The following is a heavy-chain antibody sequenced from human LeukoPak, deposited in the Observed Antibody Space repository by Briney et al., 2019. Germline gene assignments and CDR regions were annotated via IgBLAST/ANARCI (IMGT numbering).Heavy chain of an antibody. Sequence: PSETLSLTCAVSGDSITSSNWWTWVRQPPGKGLEWIGEINHSGSTNYNPSLKSRVTISVDTSKNQFSLKLSSVTAADTAVYYCARGGDIVVVVAATGAFDIWGQGTMVTVSS. D-gene: IGHD2-15*01. CDR2: INHSGST. J-gene: IGHJ3*02. V-gene: IGHV4-4*02. CDR3: ARGGDIVVVVAATGAFDI. CDR1: GDSITSSNW.